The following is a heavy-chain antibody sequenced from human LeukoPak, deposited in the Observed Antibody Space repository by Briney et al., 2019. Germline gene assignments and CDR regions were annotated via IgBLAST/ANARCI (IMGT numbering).Heavy chain of an antibody. CDR2: ISNDGNDK. CDR1: GFTFSAYV. J-gene: IGHJ4*01. Sequence: GGSLRLSCAASGFTFSAYVVHWVRQAPGKGLECVAVISNDGNDKYYGDSVKGRFSISRDNSKNTLYLQMSSLRTEDTAVYYCARDGGYTGGWTYGAGDYWGQGTLVTVSS. CDR3: ARDGGYTGGWTYGAGDY. D-gene: IGHD2-8*02. V-gene: IGHV3-30*04.